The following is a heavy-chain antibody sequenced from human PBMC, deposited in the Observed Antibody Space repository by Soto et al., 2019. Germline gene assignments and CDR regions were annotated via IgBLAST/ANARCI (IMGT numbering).Heavy chain of an antibody. V-gene: IGHV5-51*01. CDR3: ARKGNVDTAMVTNPNYYYYYGMDV. J-gene: IGHJ6*02. D-gene: IGHD5-18*01. CDR2: IYPGDSDT. CDR1: GYSFTSYW. Sequence: GESLKISCKGSGYSFTSYWIGWVRQMPGKGLEWMGIIYPGDSDTRYSPSFQGQVTISADKSISTAYLQWSSLKASDTAMYYRARKGNVDTAMVTNPNYYYYYGMDVWGQGTTVTVSS.